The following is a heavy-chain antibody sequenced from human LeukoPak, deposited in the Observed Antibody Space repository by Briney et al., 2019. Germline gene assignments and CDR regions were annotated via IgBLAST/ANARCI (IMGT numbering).Heavy chain of an antibody. CDR3: AKDWPTVTTELY. CDR2: ISYDGSNK. D-gene: IGHD4-17*01. V-gene: IGHV3-30*18. CDR1: GFTFSSYG. J-gene: IGHJ4*02. Sequence: PGGSLRLSCAASGFTFSSYGMHWVRQAPGKGLEWVAVISYDGSNKYYADSVKGRFTISRDNSKNTLYLQMNSLRAEDTAVYYCAKDWPTVTTELYWGQGTLVTVSS.